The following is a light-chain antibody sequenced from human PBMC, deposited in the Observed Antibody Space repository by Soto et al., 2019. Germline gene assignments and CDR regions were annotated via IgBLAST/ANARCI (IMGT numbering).Light chain of an antibody. J-gene: IGKJ1*01. CDR3: HQTYSIPPT. V-gene: IGKV1-39*01. CDR1: QRISTY. Sequence: IQMTQSPSSLSASVGDRVTITCRASQRISTYLNWFQQRPGKAPRLLIYAASTLQTGVSSNFSGSTSGTDFTLTLTSLQPEDFATYFCHQTYSIPPTFGQGTKVEI. CDR2: AAS.